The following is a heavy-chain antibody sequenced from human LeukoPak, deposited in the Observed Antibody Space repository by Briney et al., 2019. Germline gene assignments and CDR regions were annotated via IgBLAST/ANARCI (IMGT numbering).Heavy chain of an antibody. CDR3: ARRVVARTNWFDP. Sequence: GGSLRLSCAASGFTFSTYSMNWVRQAPGKGLEWVSSISSSTTYIYYADSVKGRFTISRDDAKNSLYLQMNSLRAEDTAVYYCARRVVARTNWFDPWGQGTLVTVSS. D-gene: IGHD2-15*01. CDR2: ISSSTTYI. J-gene: IGHJ5*02. V-gene: IGHV3-21*01. CDR1: GFTFSTYS.